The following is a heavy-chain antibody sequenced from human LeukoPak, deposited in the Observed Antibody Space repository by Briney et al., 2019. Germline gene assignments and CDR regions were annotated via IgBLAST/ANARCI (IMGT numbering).Heavy chain of an antibody. D-gene: IGHD5-18*01. CDR1: GFTFSSYS. Sequence: GGSLSLSCAAFGFTFSSYSRNWVRQAPGKGLEWVSSISSSSSYIYYADSVKGRFTISRSNAKNSLYLQMKSLRAEDTAVYYCARWDPYSYVIDIWGQGTMVTVPS. CDR2: ISSSSSYI. CDR3: ARWDPYSYVIDI. V-gene: IGHV3-21*01. J-gene: IGHJ3*02.